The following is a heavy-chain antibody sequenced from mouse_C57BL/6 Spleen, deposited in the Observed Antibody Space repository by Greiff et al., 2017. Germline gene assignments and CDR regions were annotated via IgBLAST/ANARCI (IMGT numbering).Heavy chain of an antibody. D-gene: IGHD2-5*01. J-gene: IGHJ1*03. V-gene: IGHV5-9-1*02. CDR2: ISSGGDYL. CDR1: GFTFSSYA. Sequence: EVQGVESGEGLVKPGGSLKLSCAASGFTFSSYAMSWVRQTPEKRLEWVAYISSGGDYLYYADTVKGRFTISRDNARNTLYLQMSSLKSEDTSMYYCTRDARSNYERYFDVWGTGTTVTVSS. CDR3: TRDARSNYERYFDV.